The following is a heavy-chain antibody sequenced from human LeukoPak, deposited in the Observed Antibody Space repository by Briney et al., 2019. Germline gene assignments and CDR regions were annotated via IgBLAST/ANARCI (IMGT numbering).Heavy chain of an antibody. V-gene: IGHV3-74*01. J-gene: IGHJ6*02. CDR1: GFIFSAFW. CDR3: AREDKDYYYGMDV. CDR2: INSDDSRT. Sequence: GGSLRLSCAASGFIFSAFWMHWVRQAPGKGLVWVSRINSDDSRTTYADSVKGRFTISRDNAKNTLYLQMNSLRAEDTAVYYCAREDKDYYYGMDVWGQGTTVTVSS.